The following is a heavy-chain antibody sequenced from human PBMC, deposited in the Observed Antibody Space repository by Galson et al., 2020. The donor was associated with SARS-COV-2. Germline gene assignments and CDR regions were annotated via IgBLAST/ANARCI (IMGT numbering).Heavy chain of an antibody. CDR3: ARDRWVGNTDTGDY. J-gene: IGHJ4*02. CDR2: IWYDGSNN. D-gene: IGHD1-26*01. V-gene: IGHV3-33*01. CDR1: GFTFSSYG. Sequence: GGSLRLSCAASGFTFSSYGMHWVRQAPDKGLEWVAVIWYDGSNNYYADSVKGRFTISRDNSKNTLYLQMNSLRAEDTAVYYCARDRWVGNTDTGDYWGQGTLVTVSS.